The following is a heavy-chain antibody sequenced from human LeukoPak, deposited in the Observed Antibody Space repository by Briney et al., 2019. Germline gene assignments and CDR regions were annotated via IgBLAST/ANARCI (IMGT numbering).Heavy chain of an antibody. Sequence: ASVNVSCNASGYTFTGYYMHWVRQAPGQGLEWMGWINPNSGGTNYAHKFQGRVTMTRDTSISTAYMELSRLRSDDTAVYYCARDGLGVGVYFQHWGQGTLVTVSS. V-gene: IGHV1-2*02. CDR1: GYTFTGYY. J-gene: IGHJ1*01. CDR3: ARDGLGVGVYFQH. D-gene: IGHD1-26*01. CDR2: INPNSGGT.